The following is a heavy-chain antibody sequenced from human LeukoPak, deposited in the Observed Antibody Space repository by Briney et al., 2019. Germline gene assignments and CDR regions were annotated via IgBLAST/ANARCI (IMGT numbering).Heavy chain of an antibody. CDR2: FIPIFGTT. CDR3: ARGDPSSGLLSQPSSFDY. CDR1: GGTFRNYT. V-gene: IGHV1-69*05. D-gene: IGHD6-19*01. Sequence: AASVKVSCKASGGTFRNYTISWVRQAPGQGLGWMGRFIPIFGTTNYAQKFQGRVTITTDESTSTAYMELSSLRSEDTAVYYCARGDPSSGLLSQPSSFDYWGQGTLVTVSS. J-gene: IGHJ4*02.